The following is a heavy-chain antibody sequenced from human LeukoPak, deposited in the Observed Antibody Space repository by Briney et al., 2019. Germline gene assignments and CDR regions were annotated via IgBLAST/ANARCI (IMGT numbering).Heavy chain of an antibody. V-gene: IGHV1-46*01. CDR1: GYTFTSYY. CDR3: ARSPTTMVRGVIIDY. Sequence: GASVKVSXKASGYTFTSYYMHWVRQAPGQGLEWMGIINPSGGSTSYAQKFQGRVTMTRDTSTSTVYMELSSLRSEDTAVYYCARSPTTMVRGVIIDYWGQGTLVTVSS. J-gene: IGHJ4*02. D-gene: IGHD3-10*01. CDR2: INPSGGST.